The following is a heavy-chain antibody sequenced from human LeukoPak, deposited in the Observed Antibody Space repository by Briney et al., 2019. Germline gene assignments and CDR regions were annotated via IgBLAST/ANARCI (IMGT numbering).Heavy chain of an antibody. D-gene: IGHD3-22*01. CDR3: ARDSPYYYDSSGHPYYYYMDV. CDR1: GGSISSGSYY. V-gene: IGHV4-61*02. Sequence: PSETLSLTCTVSGGSISSGSYYWSWIRQPAGKGLEWIGRIYTSGSTNYNPSLKSRVTMSVDTSKNQFSLKLSSVTAADTAVYYCARDSPYYYDSSGHPYYYYMDVWGKGTTVTISS. CDR2: IYTSGST. J-gene: IGHJ6*03.